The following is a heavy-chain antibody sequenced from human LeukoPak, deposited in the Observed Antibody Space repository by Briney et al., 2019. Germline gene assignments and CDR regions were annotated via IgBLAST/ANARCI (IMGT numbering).Heavy chain of an antibody. CDR3: AKDMVRGVIITYFDY. Sequence: GGSLRLSCAASGFTFSSYGMHWVRQAPGKGLEWVAFIRYDGSNKYYADSVKGRFTISRGNSKNTLYLQMNSLRAEDTAVYYCAKDMVRGVIITYFDYWGQGTLVTVSS. J-gene: IGHJ4*02. V-gene: IGHV3-30*02. D-gene: IGHD3-10*01. CDR1: GFTFSSYG. CDR2: IRYDGSNK.